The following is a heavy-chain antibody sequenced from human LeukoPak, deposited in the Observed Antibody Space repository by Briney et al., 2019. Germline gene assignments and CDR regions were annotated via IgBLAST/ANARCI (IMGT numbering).Heavy chain of an antibody. V-gene: IGHV4-59*08. D-gene: IGHD2-21*02. CDR1: GGSVSSYY. CDR2: IYYSGST. Sequence: PSETLTLTCTVSGGSVSSYYWSWIRQPPGKGLEWIAYIYYSGSTKYNPSLKSRVTISLDRSKNQCSLKLRSVTAADTAVYYCARLQVHCGGDCYTRWFDPWGQGTLVTVSS. CDR3: ARLQVHCGGDCYTRWFDP. J-gene: IGHJ5*02.